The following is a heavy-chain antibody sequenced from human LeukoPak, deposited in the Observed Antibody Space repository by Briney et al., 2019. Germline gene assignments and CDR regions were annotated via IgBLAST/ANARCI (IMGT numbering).Heavy chain of an antibody. CDR3: AKFRGEVRRTSHDY. J-gene: IGHJ4*02. V-gene: IGHV3-23*01. Sequence: GGSLRLSCAASGFTVSSNYMSWVRQAPGKGLEWVSAISGSGGSTYYADSVKGRFTISRDNSKNTLYLQMNSLRAEDTAVYYCAKFRGEVRRTSHDYWGQGTLVTVSS. CDR2: ISGSGGST. D-gene: IGHD1-26*01. CDR1: GFTVSSNY.